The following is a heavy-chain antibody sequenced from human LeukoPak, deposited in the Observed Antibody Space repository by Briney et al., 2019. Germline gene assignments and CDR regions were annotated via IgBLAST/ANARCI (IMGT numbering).Heavy chain of an antibody. D-gene: IGHD5-24*01. CDR3: ARDRRDGYKRGLGDV. Sequence: GGSLRLSCAASGFTFSSYWMHWVRQAPGKGLVWVSRINSDGSSTSYADSVKGRFTISRDNAKNTLYLQMNSLRAEDTAVYYCARDRRDGYKRGLGDVRGKGTTVTVSS. CDR2: INSDGSST. V-gene: IGHV3-74*01. CDR1: GFTFSSYW. J-gene: IGHJ6*04.